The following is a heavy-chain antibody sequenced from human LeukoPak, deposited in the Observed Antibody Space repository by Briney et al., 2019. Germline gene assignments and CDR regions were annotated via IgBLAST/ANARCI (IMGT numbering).Heavy chain of an antibody. V-gene: IGHV4-4*07. CDR2: ICTSGST. CDR1: GGSISSYC. Sequence: SETLSLTCTVSGGSISSYCRSWIRQPAGKGLEWIGRICTSGSTNYNPSLKSRVTMSVDTSKNQFSLKLSSVTAADTAVYYCARDPILYLAYGMDVWGQGTTVTVSS. CDR3: ARDPILYLAYGMDV. D-gene: IGHD2-8*01. J-gene: IGHJ6*02.